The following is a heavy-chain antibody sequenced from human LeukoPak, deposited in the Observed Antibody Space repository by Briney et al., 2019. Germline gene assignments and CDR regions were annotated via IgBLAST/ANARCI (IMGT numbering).Heavy chain of an antibody. Sequence: SETLSRTCTVSGGSISSSSYYWSWIRQPPWKGLEWIGEINHSGSTNYNPSLKSRVTISVDTSKNQFSLKLSSVTAADTAVYYCARGPPSIVVVPAAMPKGRLDYWGQGTLVTVSS. CDR3: ARGPPSIVVVPAAMPKGRLDY. CDR2: INHSGST. V-gene: IGHV4-39*07. CDR1: GGSISSSSYY. J-gene: IGHJ4*02. D-gene: IGHD2-2*01.